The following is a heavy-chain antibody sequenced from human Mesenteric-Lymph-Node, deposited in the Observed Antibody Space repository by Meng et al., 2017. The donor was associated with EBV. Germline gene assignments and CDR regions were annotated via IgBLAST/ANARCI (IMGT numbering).Heavy chain of an antibody. CDR3: ARERRVG. V-gene: IGHV3-74*01. CDR2: INTDGTST. J-gene: IGHJ4*02. Sequence: EGELVDAGGGLVQPGGSLRLSCAASGFTFSNYWMHWVRQAPGKGLVWVSRINTDGTSTYYADSVKCRFTISRDNAKNTLYLQMNSLRAEDTAMYYCARERRVGWGQGTLVTVSS. CDR1: GFTFSNYW.